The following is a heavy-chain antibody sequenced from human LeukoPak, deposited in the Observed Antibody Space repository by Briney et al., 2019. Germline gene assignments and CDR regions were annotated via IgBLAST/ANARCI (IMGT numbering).Heavy chain of an antibody. CDR3: ARDRFWSGYHNFDY. V-gene: IGHV3-23*01. Sequence: PGGSLRLSCAASGFTFSSYGMNWVRQAPGKGLEWVSGITGRGESTYYADSVKGRFTISRDNSKNTLYLQMNSLRAEDTAVYYCARDRFWSGYHNFDYWGQGTLVTVSS. J-gene: IGHJ4*02. CDR2: ITGRGEST. CDR1: GFTFSSYG. D-gene: IGHD3-3*01.